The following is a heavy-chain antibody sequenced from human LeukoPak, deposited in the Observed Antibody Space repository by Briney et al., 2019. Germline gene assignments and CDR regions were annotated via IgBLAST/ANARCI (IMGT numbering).Heavy chain of an antibody. V-gene: IGHV4-38-2*02. D-gene: IGHD3-3*01. Sequence: SSETLSLTCTVSGYSISNGYYWGWIRQPPGQGLEWVGSIYHRGSTYYNPSLTSRVTISLDRSKKKFSLKLTSVTAADTAVYFCARGAEYYAIWRGYAGYSDYWGQGISVTVSS. CDR1: GYSISNGYY. CDR3: ARGAEYYAIWRGYAGYSDY. J-gene: IGHJ4*02. CDR2: IYHRGST.